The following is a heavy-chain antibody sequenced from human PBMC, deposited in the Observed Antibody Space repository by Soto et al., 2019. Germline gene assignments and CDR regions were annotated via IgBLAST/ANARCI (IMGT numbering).Heavy chain of an antibody. CDR1: GDTFNFYS. J-gene: IGHJ4*02. CDR3: ATSYGSGYRAFDS. CDR2: INPILSMS. Sequence: QVQLVQSGADVQRPGSSVRVSCKASGDTFNFYSINWVRQAPGLGLQWMGRINPILSMSNYAPRFQGRVTMTADKSTSTAYMELSSLRSEDTAMYYCATSYGSGYRAFDSRGQGALVTVSS. V-gene: IGHV1-69*02. D-gene: IGHD3-10*01.